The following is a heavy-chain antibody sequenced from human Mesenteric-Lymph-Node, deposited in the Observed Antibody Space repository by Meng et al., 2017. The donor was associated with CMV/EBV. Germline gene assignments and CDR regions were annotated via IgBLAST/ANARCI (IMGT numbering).Heavy chain of an antibody. V-gene: IGHV4-39*07. CDR1: GGSISSSSYY. D-gene: IGHD1-1*01. CDR2: IYYSGST. CDR3: VGTSPQLVYYYHGLDV. Sequence: SETLSLTCTVSGGSISSSSYYWGWIRQPPGKGLEWIGSIYYSGSTYYNPSLKSRVTISVDTSKNQFSLKLNSVTPADTAVYYCVGTSPQLVYYYHGLDVWGRGITVTVSS. J-gene: IGHJ6*02.